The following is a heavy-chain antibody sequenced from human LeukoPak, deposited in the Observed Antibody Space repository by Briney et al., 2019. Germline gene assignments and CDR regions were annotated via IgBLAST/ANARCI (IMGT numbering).Heavy chain of an antibody. V-gene: IGHV1-8*01. D-gene: IGHD1-1*01. CDR2: MSPATGDK. Sequence: ASVKVSCKDSGYTFTNYDIHWVRQGTGQGLEWMGWMSPATGDKGFAQKFQGRITLTRDTSITTAYMELRGLRSEDTAVYYCIRRGSFDYWGQGALVTVSS. CDR1: GYTFTNYD. J-gene: IGHJ4*02. CDR3: IRRGSFDY.